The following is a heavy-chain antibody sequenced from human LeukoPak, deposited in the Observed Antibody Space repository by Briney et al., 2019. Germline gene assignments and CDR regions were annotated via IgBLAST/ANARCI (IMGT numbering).Heavy chain of an antibody. V-gene: IGHV4-59*01. J-gene: IGHJ5*02. CDR2: IYYSGST. CDR1: GGSFSGYY. CDR3: ARDPGSSWYGGWFDL. Sequence: SETLSLTCAVYGGSFSGYYWSWIRQPPWKGLEWIGYIYYSGSTNYNPSLKSRVTISVDTSKNQFSLKLSSVTAADTAVYYCARDPGSSWYGGWFDLWGQGTLVTVSS. D-gene: IGHD6-13*01.